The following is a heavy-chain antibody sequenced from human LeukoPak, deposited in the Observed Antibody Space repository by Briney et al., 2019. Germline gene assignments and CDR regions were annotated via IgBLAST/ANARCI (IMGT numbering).Heavy chain of an antibody. J-gene: IGHJ4*02. CDR3: ARDLFGAYCGGTCPTPDY. V-gene: IGHV3-48*04. D-gene: IGHD2-21*01. Sequence: GGSLRLSCVVSGFSFSTYSLNWIRQAPGKGLEWVSYISSSGSIIYYADSVKGRFTVSRDNAKNTLYLQMNSLRVEDTAVYYCARDLFGAYCGGTCPTPDYWGQGTLVSVSS. CDR1: GFSFSTYS. CDR2: ISSSGSII.